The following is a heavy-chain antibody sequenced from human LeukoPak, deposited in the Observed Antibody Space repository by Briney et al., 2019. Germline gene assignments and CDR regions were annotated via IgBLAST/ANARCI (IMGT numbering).Heavy chain of an antibody. CDR2: IYHSGST. CDR1: GGSISSSNW. CDR3: ARAHQGVYSSGWYDFDY. Sequence: SETLSLTCAVSGGSISSSNWWSWVRQPPGKGLEWIGEIYHSGSTNYNPSLKSRVTISVDKSKNQFSLKLSSVTAADTAVYYCARAHQGVYSSGWYDFDYWGQGTLVTVSS. D-gene: IGHD6-19*01. J-gene: IGHJ4*02. V-gene: IGHV4-4*02.